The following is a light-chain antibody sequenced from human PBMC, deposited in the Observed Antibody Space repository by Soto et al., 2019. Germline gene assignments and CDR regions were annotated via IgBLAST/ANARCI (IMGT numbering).Light chain of an antibody. CDR3: QQYDGSPLT. CDR2: GAS. V-gene: IGKV3-20*01. CDR1: QILSINS. Sequence: EIVLTQSPAILSLSPGERATLSCRASQILSINSLAWYQQKRGQTPRLLVYGASTRHTGIPARFSGSGSGTDFALTISRLEPEDFGMYYCQQYDGSPLTFGPGTRVDIK. J-gene: IGKJ3*01.